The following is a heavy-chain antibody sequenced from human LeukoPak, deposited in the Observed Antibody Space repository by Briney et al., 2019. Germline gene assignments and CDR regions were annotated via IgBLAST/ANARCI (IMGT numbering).Heavy chain of an antibody. Sequence: GRSLRLSCEASGFTFIGYGMHWVRQAPGKGLEWVAGISYDGSNQYYTDSVRGRFTISRDNSKNTLYLQMNSLRPEDTAVYYCAKPRGGDSWAFDFWGQGTMVTVSS. CDR2: ISYDGSNQ. D-gene: IGHD2-21*02. CDR3: AKPRGGDSWAFDF. CDR1: GFTFIGYG. J-gene: IGHJ3*01. V-gene: IGHV3-30*18.